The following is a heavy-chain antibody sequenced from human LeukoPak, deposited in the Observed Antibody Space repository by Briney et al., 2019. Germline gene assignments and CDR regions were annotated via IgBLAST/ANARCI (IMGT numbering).Heavy chain of an antibody. V-gene: IGHV3-9*01. CDR1: GFTFDYSA. D-gene: IGHD3-10*01. CDR3: AKDNGNGWLGEFAFEY. CDR2: IGFSTNNV. J-gene: IGHJ4*02. Sequence: PGTSLRLSCVASGFTFDYSAFHWVRQAPGKGLEWVSGIGFSTNNVDYADSVRGRFTISRDNTKISLYLQMDSLRAEDTAFYYCAKDNGNGWLGEFAFEYWGQGILVTVSS.